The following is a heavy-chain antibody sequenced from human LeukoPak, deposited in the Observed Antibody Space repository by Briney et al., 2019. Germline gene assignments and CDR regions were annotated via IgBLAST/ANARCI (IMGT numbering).Heavy chain of an antibody. CDR1: GFSFRNYW. J-gene: IGHJ4*02. Sequence: GGSLRLSCAASGFSFRNYWMGWVRQAPGKGLEWVANTKPDGSAEYYADPVRGRFSTSRDNANNLLDLQMNRLRAEDTAVYYCARDGGLHTNFDYWGQGTLVTVSS. D-gene: IGHD2-15*01. CDR2: TKPDGSAE. V-gene: IGHV3-7*01. CDR3: ARDGGLHTNFDY.